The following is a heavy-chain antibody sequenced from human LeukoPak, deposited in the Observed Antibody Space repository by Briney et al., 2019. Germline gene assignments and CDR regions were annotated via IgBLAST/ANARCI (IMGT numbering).Heavy chain of an antibody. D-gene: IGHD6-19*01. CDR1: GFAFSSYW. J-gene: IGHJ4*02. CDR3: SSQPAVLDLDC. CDR2: IKPDGSGK. V-gene: IGHV3-7*01. Sequence: AGSLRLSCAASGFAFSSYWMTWVRQTPGKGLEWVANIKPDGSGKNYVDSVKGRFTISRDNAKNSLYLQMKGLRVEGTAVYYCSSQPAVLDLDCWGQGTLVTVSS.